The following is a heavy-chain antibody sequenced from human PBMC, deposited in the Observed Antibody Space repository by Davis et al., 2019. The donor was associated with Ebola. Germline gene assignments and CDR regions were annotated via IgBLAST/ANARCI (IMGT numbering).Heavy chain of an antibody. J-gene: IGHJ4*02. V-gene: IGHV3-30-3*02. CDR2: ISYDGSNK. CDR3: ANSRFGESHFDY. CDR1: GFTFSSYA. D-gene: IGHD3-10*01. Sequence: GESLKISCAASGFTFSSYAMHWVRQAPGKGLEWVAVISYDGSNKYHADSVKGRFTISRDNSKNTLYLQMNSLRAEDTAVYYCANSRFGESHFDYWGQGTLVTVSS.